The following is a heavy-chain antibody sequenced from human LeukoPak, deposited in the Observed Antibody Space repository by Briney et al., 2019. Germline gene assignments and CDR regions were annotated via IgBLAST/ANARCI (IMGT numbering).Heavy chain of an antibody. D-gene: IGHD3-22*01. V-gene: IGHV4-4*08. CDR2: IYKRGGGTT. CDR1: GDSIYNNY. Sequence: PSETLSLTCTVSGDSIYNNYWGWIRQSPGRGLEWIACIYKRGGGTTDYNPSLESRVTISVDTSKNQFSLKLSSVTAADTAVYYCARDGGGYYDSSGPPDYWGQGTLVTVSS. J-gene: IGHJ4*02. CDR3: ARDGGGYYDSSGPPDY.